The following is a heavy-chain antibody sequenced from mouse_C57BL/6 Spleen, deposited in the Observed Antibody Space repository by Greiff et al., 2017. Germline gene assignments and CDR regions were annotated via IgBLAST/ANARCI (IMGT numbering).Heavy chain of an antibody. D-gene: IGHD2-1*01. Sequence: VQLQQSGAELVKPGASVKLSCTASGFNIKDYYMHWVKQRTEQGLEWVGRLDPEDGATNYAPKFQGKATLTAATSSNTAYLPLSSLTSEDTAVYYCARSVIYYGNYDAMDYWGQGTSVTVSS. J-gene: IGHJ4*01. CDR1: GFNIKDYY. CDR3: ARSVIYYGNYDAMDY. CDR2: LDPEDGAT. V-gene: IGHV14-2*01.